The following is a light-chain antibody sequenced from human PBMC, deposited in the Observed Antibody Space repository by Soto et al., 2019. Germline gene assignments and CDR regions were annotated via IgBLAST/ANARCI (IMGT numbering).Light chain of an antibody. J-gene: IGKJ2*01. CDR1: QSTSSY. CDR2: AAS. V-gene: IGKV1-39*01. Sequence: DIQMTQSPSSLSASVGDRVTMTCRASQSTSSYLNWYQQKPGKAPKLLIYAASYLQSGVPSRFSCSGSGTDFTLTISSLEPEDFATYYCQQSYNTPYTFGPGTKLEIK. CDR3: QQSYNTPYT.